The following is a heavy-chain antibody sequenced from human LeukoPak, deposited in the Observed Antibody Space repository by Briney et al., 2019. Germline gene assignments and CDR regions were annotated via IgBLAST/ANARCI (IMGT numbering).Heavy chain of an antibody. Sequence: ASVKVSCKASGYTFTSYGISWVRQAPGQGLEWKGWISAYNGNTNYAQKLQGRVTMTTDTSTSTAYMELRSLRSDDTAVYYCASTVVGAAAGPGGNDYWGQGTLVTVSS. CDR1: GYTFTSYG. V-gene: IGHV1-18*01. CDR2: ISAYNGNT. CDR3: ASTVVGAAAGPGGNDY. D-gene: IGHD6-13*01. J-gene: IGHJ4*02.